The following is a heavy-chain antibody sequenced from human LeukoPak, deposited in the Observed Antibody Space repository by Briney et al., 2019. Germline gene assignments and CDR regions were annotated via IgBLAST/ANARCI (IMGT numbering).Heavy chain of an antibody. CDR3: AREDVTSDDDAFDI. CDR2: IYYSGST. Sequence: SKTLTLTCSVSGGSISTYYWSWIRQPPGKELEWIGYIYYSGSTSYNPSLKSRVTISVDTSKNQFSLKVSSVTAADTGVYYCAREDVTSDDDAFDIWGQGTMVTVSS. D-gene: IGHD1-26*01. J-gene: IGHJ3*02. CDR1: GGSISTYY. V-gene: IGHV4-59*01.